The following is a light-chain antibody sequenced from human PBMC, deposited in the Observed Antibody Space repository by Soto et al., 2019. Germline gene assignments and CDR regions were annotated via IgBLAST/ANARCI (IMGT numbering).Light chain of an antibody. CDR1: QGISSS. Sequence: DIQMTQSPSSVSASVGDRVTFTCRASQGISSSLAWYQQKPGKAPNLLISAASSLHSGAPSRFSGSGSGTDFTLTISALQPEDFGTYYCQLADSFPFTFGPGTKVDI. CDR2: AAS. J-gene: IGKJ3*01. CDR3: QLADSFPFT. V-gene: IGKV1-12*01.